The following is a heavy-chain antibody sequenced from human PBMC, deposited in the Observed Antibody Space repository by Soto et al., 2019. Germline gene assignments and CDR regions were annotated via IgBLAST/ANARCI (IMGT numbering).Heavy chain of an antibody. CDR1: GFTFSSYA. CDR2: ISVSGGST. CDR3: AKDLSVLRFLESTFDY. J-gene: IGHJ4*02. D-gene: IGHD3-3*01. Sequence: PGGSLSLSCAASGFTFSSYAMSWVRQAPGKGLEWVSAISVSGGSTYYADSVKGRFTISRDNSKNTLYLQMNSLRAEDTAVYYCAKDLSVLRFLESTFDYWGQGTLVTVSS. V-gene: IGHV3-23*01.